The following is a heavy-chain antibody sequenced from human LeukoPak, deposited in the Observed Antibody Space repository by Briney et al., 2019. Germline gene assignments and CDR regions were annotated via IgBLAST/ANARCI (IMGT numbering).Heavy chain of an antibody. J-gene: IGHJ6*03. Sequence: PSETLSLTCSVSGGSISTYFWSWLRQPPGKGLEWIGYINYRETTDYNPSLKSRVTISVDVSKNQFSLRLSSVTAADTAVYSCVRCGGLRTSQYYNMEVWGQGTSVTVSS. CDR3: VRCGGLRTSQYYNMEV. D-gene: IGHD2-8*01. CDR1: GGSISTYF. CDR2: INYRETT. V-gene: IGHV4-59*01.